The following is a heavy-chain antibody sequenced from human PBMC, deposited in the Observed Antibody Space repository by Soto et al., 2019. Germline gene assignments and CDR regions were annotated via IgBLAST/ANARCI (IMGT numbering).Heavy chain of an antibody. Sequence: ASVKVSCKASGYTFTGYYMHWVRQAPGQGLEWMGWINPNSGGTNYAQKFQGRVTMTRDTSISTAYMELSRLRSDDTAVYYCAREGAYYDILTGYYPMPFDPWGQGTLVTVSS. CDR3: AREGAYYDILTGYYPMPFDP. D-gene: IGHD3-9*01. CDR2: INPNSGGT. J-gene: IGHJ5*02. V-gene: IGHV1-2*02. CDR1: GYTFTGYY.